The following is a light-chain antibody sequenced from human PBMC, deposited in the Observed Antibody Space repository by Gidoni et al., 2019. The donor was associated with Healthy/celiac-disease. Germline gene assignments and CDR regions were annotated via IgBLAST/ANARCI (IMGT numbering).Light chain of an antibody. CDR2: GAS. V-gene: IGKV3-15*01. J-gene: IGKJ1*01. CDR3: QQYNNWQT. CDR1: QSVSSN. Sequence: IVMTQSPATLSVPPGERATLSCRASQSVSSNLAWYPQKPGQAPRLLLYGASTRATGIPARFSGSGSGTEFTLTISSLQSEDFAVYYCQQYNNWQTFGQGTKVEIK.